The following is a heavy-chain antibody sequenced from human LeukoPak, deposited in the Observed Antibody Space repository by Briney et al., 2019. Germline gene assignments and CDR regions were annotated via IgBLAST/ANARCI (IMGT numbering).Heavy chain of an antibody. CDR2: ISYDGNND. Sequence: GGSLRLSCAASGFTFSSYAMHWVRQAPGKGLEWVADISYDGNNDYYADSVKGRFTISRDSSKNTLHLQMNSLRAEDTAVYYCATGWIQLLSRFDYWGQGTLVTVSS. CDR3: ATGWIQLLSRFDY. CDR1: GFTFSSYA. V-gene: IGHV3-30-3*01. J-gene: IGHJ4*02. D-gene: IGHD5-18*01.